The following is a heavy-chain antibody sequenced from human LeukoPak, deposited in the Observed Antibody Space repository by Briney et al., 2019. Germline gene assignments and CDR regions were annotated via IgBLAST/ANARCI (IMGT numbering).Heavy chain of an antibody. V-gene: IGHV4-61*02. CDR1: GGSISSGSYY. D-gene: IGHD3-10*01. J-gene: IGHJ4*02. CDR2: IYTSGST. CDR3: ARSSGMIDPFDY. Sequence: SETLSLTCTVSGGSISSGSYYWSWIRQPAGKGLEWIGRIYTSGSTNYNPSLKSRVTMSEDTSKNQFSLKVTSVTAADTAVYYCARSSGMIDPFDYWGQGTLVIVSS.